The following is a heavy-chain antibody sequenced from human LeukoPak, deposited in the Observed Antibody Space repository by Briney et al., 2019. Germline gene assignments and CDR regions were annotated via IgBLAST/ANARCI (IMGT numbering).Heavy chain of an antibody. D-gene: IGHD2-15*01. CDR2: IYPGDSDT. Sequence: GESLKISCKGSGYSFTAYWIGWVRQMPGKGLEWMGIIYPGDSDTKYSPSFQGQVTISADKSISTAYLQWSSLKASDTAMYYCARQEYCSGGSCYTWFDPWGQGTLVTVSS. CDR1: GYSFTAYW. J-gene: IGHJ5*02. V-gene: IGHV5-51*01. CDR3: ARQEYCSGGSCYTWFDP.